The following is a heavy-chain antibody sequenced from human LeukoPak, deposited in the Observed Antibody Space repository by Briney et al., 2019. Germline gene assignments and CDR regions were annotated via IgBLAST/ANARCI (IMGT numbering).Heavy chain of an antibody. Sequence: GGSLRLSCAASGFTFSSYWMHWVRQAPGKGLVWVSRINSDGSSTSYADSVKGRFTISRDNAKNTLYLQMNSLRAEDMAVYYCARDSARSWWFDPWGQGTLVTVSS. J-gene: IGHJ5*02. V-gene: IGHV3-74*01. CDR1: GFTFSSYW. CDR3: ARDSARSWWFDP. CDR2: INSDGSST.